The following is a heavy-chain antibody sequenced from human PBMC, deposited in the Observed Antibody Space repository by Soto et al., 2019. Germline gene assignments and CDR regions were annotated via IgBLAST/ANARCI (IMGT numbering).Heavy chain of an antibody. V-gene: IGHV1-18*01. D-gene: IGHD2-15*01. Sequence: ASVKVSCKASGYTFTSYGISWVRQAPGQGLERMGWISAYNGNTNYAQKLQGRVTMTTDTSTSTAYMELRSLRSDDTAVYYCAGGSSYYYYYGMDVWGQGTTVTVSS. J-gene: IGHJ6*02. CDR1: GYTFTSYG. CDR3: AGGSSYYYYYGMDV. CDR2: ISAYNGNT.